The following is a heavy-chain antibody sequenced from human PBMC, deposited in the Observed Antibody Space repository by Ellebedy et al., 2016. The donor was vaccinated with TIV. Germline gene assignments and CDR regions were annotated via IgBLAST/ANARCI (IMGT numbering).Heavy chain of an antibody. CDR2: IYQDGSDQ. CDR1: GFSFRSYW. CDR3: ARRGSYGDYAVQVNSWFDT. V-gene: IGHV3-7*03. D-gene: IGHD4-17*01. J-gene: IGHJ5*02. Sequence: GGSLRPSCAASGFSFRSYWMSWVRQAPGKGLEWVANIYQDGSDQYYVDSVKGRFTISRDNANKSLFLQMNSLRVEETAVYYCARRGSYGDYAVQVNSWFDTWGQGTLVTVSS.